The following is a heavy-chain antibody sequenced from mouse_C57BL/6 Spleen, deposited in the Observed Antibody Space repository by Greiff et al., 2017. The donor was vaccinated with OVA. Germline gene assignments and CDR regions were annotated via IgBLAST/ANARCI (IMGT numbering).Heavy chain of an antibody. D-gene: IGHD2-4*01. J-gene: IGHJ2*01. Sequence: QVQLKQSGPELVKPGASVKISCKASGYAFSSSWMNWVKQRPGKGLEWIGRIYPGDGDTNYNGKFKGKATLTADKSSSTAYMQLSSLTSEDSAVYFCARSYDYDGRDYFDYWGQGTTLTVSS. CDR1: GYAFSSSW. CDR2: IYPGDGDT. CDR3: ARSYDYDGRDYFDY. V-gene: IGHV1-82*01.